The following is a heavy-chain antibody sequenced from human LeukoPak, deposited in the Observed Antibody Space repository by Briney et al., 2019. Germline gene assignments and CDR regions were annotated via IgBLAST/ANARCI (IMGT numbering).Heavy chain of an antibody. CDR1: GGSISSGDYY. CDR2: IYYSGST. V-gene: IGHV4-30-4*08. D-gene: IGHD2-21*01. Sequence: SQTLSLTCTVSGGSISSGDYYWSWIRQPPGKGLEWIGYIYYSGSTCYNPSLKSRVTISVDTSKNQFSLKLSSVTAADTAVYYCARDAHCGGDCYSFDYWGQGTLVTVSS. J-gene: IGHJ4*02. CDR3: ARDAHCGGDCYSFDY.